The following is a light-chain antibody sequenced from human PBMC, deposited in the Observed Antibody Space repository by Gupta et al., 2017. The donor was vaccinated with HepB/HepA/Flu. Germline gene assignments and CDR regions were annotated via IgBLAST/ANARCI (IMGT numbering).Light chain of an antibody. CDR3: QQRNNWPT. Sequence: EIVLTQSPATLSLSPGERATLSCSASQSISSYLAWYQQKPGQAPRLLIYDASNRATGIPARFSGSGSGTDFTLTISSLEPEDVAVYYCQQRNNWPTFGEGTKVEIK. CDR1: QSISSY. V-gene: IGKV3-11*01. CDR2: DAS. J-gene: IGKJ4*01.